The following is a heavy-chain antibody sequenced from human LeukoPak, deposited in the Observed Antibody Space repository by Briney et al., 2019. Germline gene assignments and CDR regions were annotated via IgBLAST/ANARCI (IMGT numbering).Heavy chain of an antibody. CDR2: ISSSSSYI. D-gene: IGHD2-2*01. CDR1: GFSFSIYS. Sequence: PGGSLRLSCAASGFSFSIYSMNWVRQAPGKGLEWVSSISSSSSYIYYADSVKGRFTISRDNAKNSLYLQMNSLRAEDTAVYFCARGGPRPICSSTSCYPYYFDFWGQGTLVTVSS. V-gene: IGHV3-21*01. CDR3: ARGGPRPICSSTSCYPYYFDF. J-gene: IGHJ4*02.